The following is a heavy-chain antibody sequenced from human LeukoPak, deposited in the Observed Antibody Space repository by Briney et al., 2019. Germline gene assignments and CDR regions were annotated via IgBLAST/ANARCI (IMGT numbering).Heavy chain of an antibody. D-gene: IGHD6-13*01. CDR2: IYHGGST. V-gene: IGHV4-30-2*01. CDR3: ARHIAAGSDDAFDV. Sequence: SETLSLTCNVSGGSISSGGYYWSWIRQPPGKGLEWIGYIYHGGSTYYNPSLKSRVTISVDRSKNQFSLKLNSVTAADTAVYYCARHIAAGSDDAFDVWGQGTMVTVSS. J-gene: IGHJ3*01. CDR1: GGSISSGGYY.